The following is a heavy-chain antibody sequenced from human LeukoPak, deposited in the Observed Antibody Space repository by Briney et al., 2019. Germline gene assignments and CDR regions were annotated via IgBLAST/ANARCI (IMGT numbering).Heavy chain of an antibody. Sequence: GSSVKVSCKASGGTFRSYAISWVRQAPGQGLEWMGRIIPIFGTANYAQKFQGRVTITTDESTSTAYMELSSLRSEDTAVYYCARDVGGTGSPDNWFDPWGQGTLVTVSS. D-gene: IGHD6-19*01. V-gene: IGHV1-69*05. CDR2: IIPIFGTA. CDR1: GGTFRSYA. J-gene: IGHJ5*02. CDR3: ARDVGGTGSPDNWFDP.